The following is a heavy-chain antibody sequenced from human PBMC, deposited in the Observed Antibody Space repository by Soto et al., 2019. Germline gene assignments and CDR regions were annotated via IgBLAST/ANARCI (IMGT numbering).Heavy chain of an antibody. V-gene: IGHV1-8*01. J-gene: IGHJ4*02. CDR1: GYTFTSYD. CDR3: ARATLPGYSGYDHPGY. Sequence: QVQLVQSGAEVKKPGASVKVSCKASGYTFTSYDINWVRQATGQWLEWMGWMNPNSGNTGYAQKFQGRGTRTRNTSISTAYMELSSLRSEDTAVYYWARATLPGYSGYDHPGYWGQGTLVTVSS. D-gene: IGHD5-12*01. CDR2: MNPNSGNT.